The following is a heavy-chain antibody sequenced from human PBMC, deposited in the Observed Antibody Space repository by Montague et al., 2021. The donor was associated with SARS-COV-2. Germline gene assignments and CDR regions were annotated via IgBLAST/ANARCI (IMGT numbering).Heavy chain of an antibody. J-gene: IGHJ6*02. CDR1: GFIFSNYA. Sequence: SLRLSCAASGFIFSNYAMTWVRQAPGKGLEWVSTMSGSGVRRDYADSAKGRFTISRDSSKNTLYLQMNSLRVEDTAVYYCAKDTATIRIAVALMDVWGQGTTVIVSS. V-gene: IGHV3-23*01. CDR3: AKDTATIRIAVALMDV. D-gene: IGHD6-19*01. CDR2: MSGSGVRR.